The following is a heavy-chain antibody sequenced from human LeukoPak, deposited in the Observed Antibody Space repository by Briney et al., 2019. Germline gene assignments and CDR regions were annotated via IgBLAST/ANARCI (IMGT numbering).Heavy chain of an antibody. D-gene: IGHD4-17*01. CDR1: GYTFTSYY. CDR2: INPNSGGT. Sequence: ASVKVSCKTSGYTFTSYYIHWLRQAPGQGLEWMGWINPNSGGTNYAQKFQGRVTMTRDTSISTAYMELSRLRSDDTAVYYCARDYGDYVVFLDYWGQGTLVTVSS. V-gene: IGHV1-2*02. J-gene: IGHJ4*02. CDR3: ARDYGDYVVFLDY.